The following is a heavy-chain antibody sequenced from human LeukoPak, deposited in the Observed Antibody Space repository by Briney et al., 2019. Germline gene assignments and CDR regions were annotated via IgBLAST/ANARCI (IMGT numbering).Heavy chain of an antibody. V-gene: IGHV4-39*07. Sequence: SETLSLTCTVSGGSISSSSYYWGWIRQPPGKGLEWIGSIYYSGSTYYNPSLKSRVTISVDTSKNQFSLKLSSVTAADTAVYYCARDWWSGKSYDFWSGYSSNAFDIWGQGTMVTVSS. CDR3: ARDWWSGKSYDFWSGYSSNAFDI. D-gene: IGHD3-3*01. J-gene: IGHJ3*02. CDR2: IYYSGST. CDR1: GGSISSSSYY.